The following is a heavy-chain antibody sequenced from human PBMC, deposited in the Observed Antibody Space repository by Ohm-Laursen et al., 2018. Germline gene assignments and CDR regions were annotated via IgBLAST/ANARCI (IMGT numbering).Heavy chain of an antibody. D-gene: IGHD3-10*01. J-gene: IGHJ4*02. Sequence: SHTLSLTCTVSGGSMNTYYWSWIRQPPGKGLEWIGYMYYSGSTKYNPSLKSRVTISVDTSKNQFSLKLSSVTAADTAVYYCARGDYGCFDYWGQGILVTVSS. CDR2: MYYSGST. CDR3: ARGDYGCFDY. CDR1: GGSMNTYY. V-gene: IGHV4-59*07.